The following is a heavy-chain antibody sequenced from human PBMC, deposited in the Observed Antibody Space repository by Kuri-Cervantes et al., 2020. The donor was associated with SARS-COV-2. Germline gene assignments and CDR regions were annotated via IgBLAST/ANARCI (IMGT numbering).Heavy chain of an antibody. CDR3: ARMTGLRLGELSLPDY. CDR2: IYWNDDK. D-gene: IGHD3-16*02. J-gene: IGHJ4*02. CDR1: GFSLSTSGVG. Sequence: SGPTLVKPTQTLTLTCTFSGFSLSTSGVGVGWIRQPPGKALEWLALIYWNDDKRYSPSLKSRLTITKDTSKNQVVLTMTNMGPVDTATYYCARMTGLRLGELSLPDYWGQGTLVTVSS. V-gene: IGHV2-5*01.